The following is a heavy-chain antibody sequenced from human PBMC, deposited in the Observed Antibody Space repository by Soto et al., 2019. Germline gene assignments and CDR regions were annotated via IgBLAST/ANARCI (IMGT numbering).Heavy chain of an antibody. CDR2: IWYDGSNK. CDR1: VFTFINYG. Sequence: PGWSLRLSCASSVFTFINYGMHWVRQAPGKGLEWVAIIWYDGSNKYYADSVKDRFTISRDNSKNTVSLQMNSLRAEDTAMYYCAAGEPLNYRGQGTLVTVSS. D-gene: IGHD3-10*01. J-gene: IGHJ4*02. CDR3: AAGEPLNY. V-gene: IGHV3-33*01.